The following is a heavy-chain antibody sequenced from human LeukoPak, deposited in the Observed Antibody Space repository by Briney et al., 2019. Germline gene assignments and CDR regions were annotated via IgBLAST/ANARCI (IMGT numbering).Heavy chain of an antibody. CDR3: ARDSMLVVTIHDAFEI. V-gene: IGHV1-18*04. J-gene: IGHJ3*02. Sequence: ASVKVSCKASGYSFTNYGVSWVRQAPGQGLEWLGWISAHNGKTDFSPRFHGRLILTTDTSTSTSYMELSSLRPDDTAVYFCARDSMLVVTIHDAFEIWGQGTRVTVSS. CDR1: GYSFTNYG. CDR2: ISAHNGKT. D-gene: IGHD3-22*01.